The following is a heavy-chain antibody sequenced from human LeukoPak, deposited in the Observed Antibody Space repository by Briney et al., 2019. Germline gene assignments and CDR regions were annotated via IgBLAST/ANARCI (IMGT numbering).Heavy chain of an antibody. J-gene: IGHJ6*03. V-gene: IGHV1-69*05. CDR1: GGTFSSYA. CDR2: IIPIFGTA. Sequence: ASVKVSCKASGGTFSSYAISWVRQAPGQGLEWMGGIIPIFGTANYAQKFQGRVTFTTDESTSTDYMELSSLRSEDTAVYYCARVKRYDYYYMDVWGKGTTVTVSS. CDR3: ARVKRYDYYYMDV. D-gene: IGHD5-24*01.